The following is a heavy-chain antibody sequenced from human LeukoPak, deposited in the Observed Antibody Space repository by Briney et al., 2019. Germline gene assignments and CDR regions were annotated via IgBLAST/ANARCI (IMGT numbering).Heavy chain of an antibody. CDR1: GFTFSSYG. V-gene: IGHV3-21*01. D-gene: IGHD1-26*01. CDR3: ARVTAGTYYKGLGSFDS. J-gene: IGHJ4*02. CDR2: ITSSSTSI. Sequence: GGSLRLSCAASGFTFSSYGMHWVRQAPGKGLEWVSSITSSSTSIYYADSVKGRFTISRDNAKSSLYLQMNSLRAEDTAVYYCARVTAGTYYKGLGSFDSWGQGAQVTVSS.